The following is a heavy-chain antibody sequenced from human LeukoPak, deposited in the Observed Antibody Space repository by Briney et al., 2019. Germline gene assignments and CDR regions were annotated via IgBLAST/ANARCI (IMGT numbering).Heavy chain of an antibody. D-gene: IGHD4-17*01. CDR1: GYTFTTYG. V-gene: IGHV7-4-1*02. Sequence: ASVKVSCKASGYTFTTYGINWVRQAPGQGLEWMGWIDTNTGYPTYAQGFTGRFVFSLDTSVSTAYLQIRSLRAEDTAVYYCARADYGDYPDAFDIWGQGTMVTVSS. CDR3: ARADYGDYPDAFDI. CDR2: IDTNTGYP. J-gene: IGHJ3*02.